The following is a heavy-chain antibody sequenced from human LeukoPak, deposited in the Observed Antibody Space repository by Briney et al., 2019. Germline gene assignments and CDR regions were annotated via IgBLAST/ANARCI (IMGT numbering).Heavy chain of an antibody. D-gene: IGHD5-24*01. V-gene: IGHV3-21*01. Sequence: KPGGSLRLSCAASGFTFSNYGVNWVRQAPGKGLEWVSSISRNSSYIYYADSVKGRFTISRDNAKNSLYLQMNSLRAEDTALYYCASGGREDYNPDYYYYYYMDVWGKGTTVTVSS. CDR1: GFTFSNYG. J-gene: IGHJ6*03. CDR2: ISRNSSYI. CDR3: ASGGREDYNPDYYYYYYMDV.